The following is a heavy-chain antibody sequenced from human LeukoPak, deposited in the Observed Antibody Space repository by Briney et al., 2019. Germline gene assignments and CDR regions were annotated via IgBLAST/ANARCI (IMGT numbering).Heavy chain of an antibody. CDR2: ISPGGEIT. D-gene: IGHD5-24*01. Sequence: GGTLRLSSAASGFTFSIYGMNWVRQAPGKGLEWVSGISPGGEITYYADSVKGRFTISRDNSKNTVSLQMHSLRAEDTATYYCAKDNGWLHYCHWGQGTLVTVSS. CDR1: GFTFSIYG. V-gene: IGHV3-23*01. CDR3: AKDNGWLHYCH. J-gene: IGHJ4*02.